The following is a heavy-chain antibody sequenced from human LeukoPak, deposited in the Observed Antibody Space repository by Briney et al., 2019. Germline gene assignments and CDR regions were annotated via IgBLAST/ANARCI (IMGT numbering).Heavy chain of an antibody. CDR1: GYTFTSYY. V-gene: IGHV1-46*01. CDR2: INPSGGST. CDR3: ARRYTYSPRDPHTGWFDP. J-gene: IGHJ5*02. Sequence: ASVKVSCKASGYTFTSYYMHWVRQAPGQGLEWMGIINPSGGSTSYAQKFQGRVTMTRDTSTSTAYMELSSLRSEDTAVYYCARRYTYSPRDPHTGWFDPWGQGTLVTVSS. D-gene: IGHD6-13*01.